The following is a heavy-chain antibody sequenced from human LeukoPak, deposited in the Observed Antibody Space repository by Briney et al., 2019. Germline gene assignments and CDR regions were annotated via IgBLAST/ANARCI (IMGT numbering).Heavy chain of an antibody. CDR2: ISSTSSSI. V-gene: IGHV3-48*02. Sequence: GGSLRLSCAASGFPFSSFSMNWVRQAPGKGLEWVSYISSTSSSIYYADSVKGRFTVSRDNAKDSLYLQVNSLRDEDTAVYYCARDLISGDYTFDYWGQGALVTVSS. CDR3: ARDLISGDYTFDY. J-gene: IGHJ4*02. CDR1: GFPFSSFS. D-gene: IGHD4-11*01.